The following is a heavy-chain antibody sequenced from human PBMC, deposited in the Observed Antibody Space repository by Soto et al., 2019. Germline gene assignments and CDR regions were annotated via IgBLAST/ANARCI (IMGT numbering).Heavy chain of an antibody. J-gene: IGHJ6*02. CDR1: EFSFSTYG. D-gene: IGHD6-13*01. CDR2: IWYDGSIT. V-gene: IGHV3-33*01. CDR3: ARASPRWSPYFHYYRMDV. Sequence: GGSLRLSCAASEFSFSTYGMHWVRQAPGKGLEWVAVIWYDGSITYYADSVKGRFTISRDNSKNTLYLEMNSLRAEDTAVYYCARASPRWSPYFHYYRMDVWGQGXPVTVSS.